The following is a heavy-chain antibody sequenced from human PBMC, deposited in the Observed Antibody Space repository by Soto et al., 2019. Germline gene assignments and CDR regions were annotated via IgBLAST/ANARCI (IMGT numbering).Heavy chain of an antibody. CDR3: ARKRITMVRGVIITSTFDY. V-gene: IGHV4-34*01. CDR1: GGSFSGYY. D-gene: IGHD3-10*01. Sequence: QVQLQQWGAGLLKPSETLSLTCAVYGGSFSGYYWSWIPQPPGKGLEWIGEINHSGSTNYNPSLKSRVTISADTSKNQFSLKLSSVTAADTAVYYCARKRITMVRGVIITSTFDYWGQGTLVTVSS. CDR2: INHSGST. J-gene: IGHJ4*02.